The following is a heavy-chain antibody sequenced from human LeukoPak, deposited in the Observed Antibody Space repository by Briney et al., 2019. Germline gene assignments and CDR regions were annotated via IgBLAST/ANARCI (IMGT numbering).Heavy chain of an antibody. D-gene: IGHD4-17*01. CDR2: IIPIFGTA. CDR3: ASRGSTTEDY. V-gene: IGHV1-69*06. J-gene: IGHJ4*02. Sequence: SVKVSCKASGGTFSSYAISWVRQAPGQGFEWMGGIIPIFGTANYAQKFQGRVTITADKSTSTAYMELSSLRSEDTAVYYCASRGSTTEDYWGQGTLVTVSS. CDR1: GGTFSSYA.